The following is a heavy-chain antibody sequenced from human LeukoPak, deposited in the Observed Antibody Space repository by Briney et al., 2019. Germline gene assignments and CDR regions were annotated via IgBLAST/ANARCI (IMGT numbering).Heavy chain of an antibody. Sequence: PGGSLRLSCAASGFTFSSYSMNWVRQAPGKGLEWVSYISSSSSTIYYADSVKGRFTISRDNAKNSLYLQMNSLRAEDTAVYYCARDRFPGGGSRDGSDYWGQGTLVTVSS. J-gene: IGHJ4*02. D-gene: IGHD2-15*01. CDR1: GFTFSSYS. V-gene: IGHV3-48*01. CDR3: ARDRFPGGGSRDGSDY. CDR2: ISSSSSTI.